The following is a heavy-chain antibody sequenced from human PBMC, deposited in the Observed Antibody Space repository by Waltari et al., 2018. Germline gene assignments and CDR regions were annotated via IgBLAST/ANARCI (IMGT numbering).Heavy chain of an antibody. CDR3: ASGSIFGVVIPDY. CDR2: IYHSGST. D-gene: IGHD3-3*01. CDR1: GYSISSGYY. J-gene: IGHJ4*02. V-gene: IGHV4-38-2*02. Sequence: QVQLQESGPGLVKPSETLSLTCTVSGYSISSGYYWGWIRQPPGKGLEWIGSIYHSGSTYHNPSLKSRVTISVDTSKNQFSLKLSSVTAADTAVYYCASGSIFGVVIPDYWGQGTLVTVSS.